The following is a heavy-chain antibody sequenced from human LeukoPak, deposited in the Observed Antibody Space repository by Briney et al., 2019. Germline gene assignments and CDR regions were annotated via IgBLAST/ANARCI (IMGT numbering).Heavy chain of an antibody. J-gene: IGHJ4*02. CDR3: ARSVRIAANV. CDR1: GFTFNTYA. Sequence: GGSLRLSCAASGFTFNTYAMTWVRQAPGKGLEWVSSISGSAASTYYADSVKGRFTISRDSSRNTLYLQMNGLRAEDTAIYYCARSVRIAANVWGQGTLVTVSS. V-gene: IGHV3-23*01. D-gene: IGHD6-13*01. CDR2: ISGSAAST.